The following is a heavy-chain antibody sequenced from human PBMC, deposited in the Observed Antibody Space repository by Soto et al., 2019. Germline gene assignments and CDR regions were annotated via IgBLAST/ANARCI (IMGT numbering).Heavy chain of an antibody. CDR1: GFSXSRNY. Sequence: QLVETGGGLIQPGTSLTLSCAASGFSXSRNYMTWVRQAPGKGLEWVSFVYSGGATFYADSVKGRFILSRDDSQNTMYLQMNNLRAEDTAVYYCARVPGRLWGRGTLVTVAS. CDR2: VYSGGAT. V-gene: IGHV3-53*02. J-gene: IGHJ4*02. CDR3: ARVPGRL. D-gene: IGHD3-10*01.